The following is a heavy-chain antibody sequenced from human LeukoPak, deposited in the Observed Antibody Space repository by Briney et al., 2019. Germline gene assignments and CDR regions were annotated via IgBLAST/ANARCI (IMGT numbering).Heavy chain of an antibody. CDR3: ARDLGAGGTAGLFDY. J-gene: IGHJ4*02. CDR2: IYTSGST. Sequence: SETLSLTCTVSGGSISSGSYYWSWIRQPAGKGLEWIGRIYTSGSTNYNPSLKSRVTISVDTSKNQFSLKLSSVTAADTAVYYCARDLGAGGTAGLFDYWGQGTLVTVSS. D-gene: IGHD3-16*01. CDR1: GGSISSGSYY. V-gene: IGHV4-61*02.